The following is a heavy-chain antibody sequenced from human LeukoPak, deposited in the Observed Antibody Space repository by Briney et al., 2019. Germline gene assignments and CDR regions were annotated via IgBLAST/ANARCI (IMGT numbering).Heavy chain of an antibody. CDR2: INHSGST. J-gene: IGHJ5*02. CDR3: ARSWRSLRIAEAEWFDP. D-gene: IGHD6-13*01. Sequence: SETLSLICAVYGGSFSGYYWSWIRQPPGKGLEWIGEINHSGSTNYNPSLKSRVTISVDTSKNQFSLKLSSVTAADTAVYYCARSWRSLRIAEAEWFDPWGQGTLVTVSS. V-gene: IGHV4-34*01. CDR1: GGSFSGYY.